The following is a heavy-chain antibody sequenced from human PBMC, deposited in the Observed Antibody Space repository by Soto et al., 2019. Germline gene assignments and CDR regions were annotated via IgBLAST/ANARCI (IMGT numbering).Heavy chain of an antibody. CDR1: GGSVSSGSDY. J-gene: IGHJ4*02. CDR3: ARGGFCSDGNCHEELRLFDY. V-gene: IGHV4-61*01. Sequence: QVQLQESGPGLVKPSETLSLTCAVSGGSVSSGSDYWSWIRQPPGKGLEWIGYIYSSGSTNYHPSLKSRVTVSVDTSKNQFSLKLSSVTAADTAVYYCARGGFCSDGNCHEELRLFDYWGQGTLVTVSS. D-gene: IGHD2-15*01. CDR2: IYSSGST.